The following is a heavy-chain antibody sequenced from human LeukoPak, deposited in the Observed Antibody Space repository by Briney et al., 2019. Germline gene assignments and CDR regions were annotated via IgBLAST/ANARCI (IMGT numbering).Heavy chain of an antibody. D-gene: IGHD5-12*01. CDR2: IDPSDSYT. CDR3: ARRLYSGDEAYDY. CDR1: GYIFTSYW. Sequence: GESLLISCKGSGYIFTSYWINWVRQTPGKGLEWMGRIDPSDSYTKYSPSFQVHVTISADKSISTAYLQWSSLKASDTAMYYCARRLYSGDEAYDYWGQGTLGTVSS. V-gene: IGHV5-10-1*01. J-gene: IGHJ4*02.